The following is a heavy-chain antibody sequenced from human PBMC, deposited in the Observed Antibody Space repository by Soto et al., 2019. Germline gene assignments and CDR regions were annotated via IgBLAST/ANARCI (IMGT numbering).Heavy chain of an antibody. Sequence: SQTLSLTCAVSGGSIASSDWWNWVRQTPEKGLEWIGEIFHEGNIIYNPSLKSRVTISVDKSKNQLSLELTSVTAADTAFYYCARDQLREPTTFDPWGQGTLVTVST. CDR3: ARDQLREPTTFDP. D-gene: IGHD1-1*01. J-gene: IGHJ5*02. CDR2: IFHEGNI. CDR1: GGSIASSDW. V-gene: IGHV4-4*02.